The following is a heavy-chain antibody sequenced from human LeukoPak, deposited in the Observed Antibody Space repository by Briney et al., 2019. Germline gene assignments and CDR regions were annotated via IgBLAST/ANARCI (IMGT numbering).Heavy chain of an antibody. CDR2: IYYSGST. Sequence: SETLSLTCTVSGGFISSSSYYWGWIRQPPGKGLEWIGSIYYSGSTYYNPSLKSRVTISVDTSKNQFSLKLSSVTAADTAVYYCARHQVLRFLSRTTFDYWGQGTLVTVSS. V-gene: IGHV4-39*07. J-gene: IGHJ4*02. CDR3: ARHQVLRFLSRTTFDY. D-gene: IGHD3-3*01. CDR1: GGFISSSSYY.